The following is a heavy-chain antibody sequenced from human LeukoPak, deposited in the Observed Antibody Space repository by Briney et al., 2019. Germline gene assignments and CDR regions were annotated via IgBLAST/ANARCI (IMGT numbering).Heavy chain of an antibody. CDR3: AKEEGYCSSTSCYTYYYYYYMDV. CDR2: ISYDGSNK. V-gene: IGHV3-30-3*01. Sequence: PGGSLRLSCAASGFTFSSYAMHWVRQAPGKGLEWVAVISYDGSNKYYADSVKGRFTISRDNSKNTLYLQMNSLRAEDTAVYYCAKEEGYCSSTSCYTYYYYYYMDVWGKGTTVTVSS. J-gene: IGHJ6*03. D-gene: IGHD2-2*02. CDR1: GFTFSSYA.